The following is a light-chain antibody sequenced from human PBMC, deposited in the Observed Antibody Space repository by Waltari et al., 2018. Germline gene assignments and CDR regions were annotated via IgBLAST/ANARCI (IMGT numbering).Light chain of an antibody. Sequence: DIVMTQSPLSLPVTPGEPASISCRSSQSLLHSNGYNFLDWYLQKPGQSPQLLIYLGSNRASGVPDRFSGSGSGTDFTLKISRVEAEDAGFYYCMQALQAPRTFGQGT. CDR3: MQALQAPRT. V-gene: IGKV2-28*01. CDR2: LGS. J-gene: IGKJ2*01. CDR1: QSLLHSNGYNF.